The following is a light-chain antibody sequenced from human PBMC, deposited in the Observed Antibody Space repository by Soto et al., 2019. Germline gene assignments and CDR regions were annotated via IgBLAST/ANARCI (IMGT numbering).Light chain of an antibody. Sequence: EIVLTQSPATLSLSPGERATLSCRASQSVSNYLAWYQQKPGQAPRLLIYDASNRATGIPARFSGSGSGTDFTLTISSLEPEDVAVYCCQQRSDWPPLTFGGGTKVEIK. CDR1: QSVSNY. CDR3: QQRSDWPPLT. CDR2: DAS. J-gene: IGKJ4*01. V-gene: IGKV3-11*01.